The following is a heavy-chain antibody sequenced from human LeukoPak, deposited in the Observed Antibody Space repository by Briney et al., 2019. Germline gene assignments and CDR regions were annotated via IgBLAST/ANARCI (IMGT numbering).Heavy chain of an antibody. Sequence: GGSLRLSCAASGFTFSSYEMNWVRQAPGKGLEWVSYISSSSSTIYYADSVKGRFTISRDNAKNSLYLQMNSLRAEDTAVYYCAKVGQQLVHSYYFDYWGQGTLVTVSS. CDR2: ISSSSSTI. CDR3: AKVGQQLVHSYYFDY. J-gene: IGHJ4*02. V-gene: IGHV3-48*01. CDR1: GFTFSSYE. D-gene: IGHD6-13*01.